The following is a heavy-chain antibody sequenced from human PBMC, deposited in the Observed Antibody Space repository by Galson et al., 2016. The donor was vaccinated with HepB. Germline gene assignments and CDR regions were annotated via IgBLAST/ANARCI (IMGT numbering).Heavy chain of an antibody. J-gene: IGHJ4*02. CDR2: INDRSRSI. CDR1: GFIFGHHS. CDR3: VRENGYCTGGRCWSYFDY. V-gene: IGHV3-48*02. D-gene: IGHD2-15*01. Sequence: SLRLSCQASGFIFGHHSMNWVRQAPGKGPEWVAYINDRSRSIFYADSVQGRVTISRDNAKNTLYLQLARLRDDDTAVYYCVRENGYCTGGRCWSYFDYWGQGSLVTVSS.